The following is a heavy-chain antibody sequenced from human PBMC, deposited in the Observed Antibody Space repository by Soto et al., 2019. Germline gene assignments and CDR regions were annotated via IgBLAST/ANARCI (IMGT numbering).Heavy chain of an antibody. D-gene: IGHD4-4*01. CDR1: GFTFSSYA. CDR2: ISYDGSIK. J-gene: IGHJ2*01. CDR3: ARHMWRNDYNWGYFDL. V-gene: IGHV3-30-3*01. Sequence: QVQLVESGGGVVQPGRSLRLSCAASGFTFSSYAMHWVRQAPGKGLEWVAVISYDGSIKYYADSVKGRFTISRDNSKNTLYLQMNSLRAEDTAVYYCARHMWRNDYNWGYFDLWGRGTLVTVSS.